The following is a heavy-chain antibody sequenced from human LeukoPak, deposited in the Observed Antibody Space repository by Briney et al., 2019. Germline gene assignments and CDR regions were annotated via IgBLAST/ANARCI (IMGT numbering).Heavy chain of an antibody. CDR2: INPNSGGT. CDR3: ARPEGEWELHFDY. J-gene: IGHJ4*02. V-gene: IGHV1-2*02. Sequence: GASVKVSCKASGYTFTGYYMHWVRQAPGQGLEWMGWINPNSGGTNYAQKFQGRVTMTRDTSISTAYMELSRLRSDDTAVYYCARPEGEWELHFDYWGQGTLVTVSS. CDR1: GYTFTGYY. D-gene: IGHD1-26*01.